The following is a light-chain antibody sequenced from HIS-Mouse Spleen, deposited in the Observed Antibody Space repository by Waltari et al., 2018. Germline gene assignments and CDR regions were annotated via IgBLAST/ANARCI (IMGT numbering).Light chain of an antibody. CDR3: AAWDDSLSGPV. V-gene: IGLV1-47*01. J-gene: IGLJ3*02. CDR1: SSNTGSNY. Sequence: QSVLTQPPSASGTPGHRVTLPCSGSSSNTGSNYLNWYQQLPGTAPKPLIYRNNQRPSGVPDRFSGSKSGTSASLAISGLRSEDEADYYCAAWDDSLSGPVFGGGTKLTVL. CDR2: RNN.